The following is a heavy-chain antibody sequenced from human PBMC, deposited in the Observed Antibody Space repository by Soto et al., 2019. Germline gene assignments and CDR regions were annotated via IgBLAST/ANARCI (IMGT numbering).Heavy chain of an antibody. Sequence: GESLKISCKGSGYSFTSYWISWVRQMPGKGLEWMGRIDPSDSYTNYSPSFQGHVTISADKSISTAYLQWSSLKASDAAMYYCARYQGYCSSTSCYHYYYGMDVWGQGTTVTVSS. CDR1: GYSFTSYW. D-gene: IGHD2-2*01. J-gene: IGHJ6*02. CDR2: IDPSDSYT. CDR3: ARYQGYCSSTSCYHYYYGMDV. V-gene: IGHV5-10-1*01.